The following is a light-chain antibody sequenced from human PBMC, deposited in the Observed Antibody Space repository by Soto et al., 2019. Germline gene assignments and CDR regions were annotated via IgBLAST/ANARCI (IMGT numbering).Light chain of an antibody. Sequence: QLVLTQPPSVSGAPGQRVTISCTGSSSNIGAGHDVHWYQQLPGTTPKLLMYANNNRPSGVPDRFSGSQSGTSASLAITGLQADDEAEYYCQSYDFSLSGVVFGGGTQLTVL. J-gene: IGLJ2*01. CDR3: QSYDFSLSGVV. CDR1: SSNIGAGHD. CDR2: ANN. V-gene: IGLV1-40*01.